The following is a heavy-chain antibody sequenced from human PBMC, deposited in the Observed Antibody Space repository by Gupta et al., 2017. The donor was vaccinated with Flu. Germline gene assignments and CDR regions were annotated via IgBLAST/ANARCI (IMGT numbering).Heavy chain of an antibody. V-gene: IGHV3-9*01. D-gene: IGHD1/OR15-1a*01. J-gene: IGHJ4*02. Sequence: EVRLVESGGGWVQPGGSLRLSCAASGFNFDDYGLHWVRQAPGQGLEWVSSVSRESDRIVSADSVKGRFTKTRDNAKNSLLIKLNSLRAEDTAWYKCAKDRGTRGVDYFEYWGQGTLVTVSS. CDR3: AKDRGTRGVDYFEY. CDR2: VSRESDRI. CDR1: GFNFDDYG.